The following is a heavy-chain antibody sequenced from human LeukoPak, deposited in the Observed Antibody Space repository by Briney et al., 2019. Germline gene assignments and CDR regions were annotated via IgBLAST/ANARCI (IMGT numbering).Heavy chain of an antibody. CDR3: ARDHCPMVRGVIGY. J-gene: IGHJ4*02. Sequence: ASVKVSCKASGYTFTSYGISWVRQAPGQGLEWMGWISAYNGNTNYAQKLQGRVTMTTDTSTSTAYMELRSLRSDDTAVYYCARDHCPMVRGVIGYWGQGTLVTVSS. CDR2: ISAYNGNT. D-gene: IGHD3-10*01. V-gene: IGHV1-18*01. CDR1: GYTFTSYG.